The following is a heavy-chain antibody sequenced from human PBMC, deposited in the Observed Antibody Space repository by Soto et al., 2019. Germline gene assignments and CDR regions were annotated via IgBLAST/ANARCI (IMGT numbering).Heavy chain of an antibody. Sequence: SETLSLTCTVSGGSISSYYWSWIRQPPGKGLEWIGYIYYSGSTNYNPSLKSRVTISVDTSKNQFSLKLSSVTAADTAVYYCAREGYYGSGSSRFYAFDIWGQGTMVTVSS. J-gene: IGHJ3*02. CDR2: IYYSGST. V-gene: IGHV4-59*01. D-gene: IGHD3-10*01. CDR1: GGSISSYY. CDR3: AREGYYGSGSSRFYAFDI.